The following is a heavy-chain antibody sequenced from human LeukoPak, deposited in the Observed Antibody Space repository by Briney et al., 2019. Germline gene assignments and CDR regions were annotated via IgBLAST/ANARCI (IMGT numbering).Heavy chain of an antibody. D-gene: IGHD5-18*01. J-gene: IGHJ4*02. CDR1: GYTFAGYY. CDR3: ARVDTAMVRYFDY. Sequence: ASVKVSCKASGYTFAGYYMHWVRQAPGQVLEWMGWINPNSGGTNYAQKFQGRVTMTRDTSISTAYMELSRLRSDDTAVYYCARVDTAMVRYFDYWGQGTLVTASS. V-gene: IGHV1-2*02. CDR2: INPNSGGT.